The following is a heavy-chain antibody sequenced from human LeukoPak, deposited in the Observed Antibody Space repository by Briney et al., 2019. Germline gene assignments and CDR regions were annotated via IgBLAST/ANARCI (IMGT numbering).Heavy chain of an antibody. Sequence: PGGSLRLSCAASGFTFSDAWMSWVRQAPGKGLEWVGRIKSKTDGRTTDYAAPVKGRFTSSRADSKNTLYLQMNGLKTEDTAVYYCTTILVWELLIDYWGQGTLVTVSS. CDR2: IKSKTDGRTT. V-gene: IGHV3-15*01. J-gene: IGHJ4*02. D-gene: IGHD1-26*01. CDR3: TTILVWELLIDY. CDR1: GFTFSDAW.